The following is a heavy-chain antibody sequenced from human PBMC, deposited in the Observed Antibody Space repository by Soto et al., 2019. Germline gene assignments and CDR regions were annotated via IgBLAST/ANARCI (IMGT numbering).Heavy chain of an antibody. D-gene: IGHD2-15*01. CDR3: AKDALQRCTWAYYFYY. Sequence: EVQLLESGGGLVQPGGSLRISCLASGFTFSSYPMTWVRQAPGKGLEWVSTISGSGGSTHYADSVKGRFTISRDNSKNTLYLQMNSLSAEDSAVYYCAKDALQRCTWAYYFYYWGQGTLVTVSS. CDR2: ISGSGGST. CDR1: GFTFSSYP. J-gene: IGHJ4*02. V-gene: IGHV3-23*01.